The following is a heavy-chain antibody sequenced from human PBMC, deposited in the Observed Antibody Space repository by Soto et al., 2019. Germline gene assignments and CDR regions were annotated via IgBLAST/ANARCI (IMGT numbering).Heavy chain of an antibody. V-gene: IGHV4-31*03. D-gene: IGHD7-27*01. CDR1: GGSISSGGYY. J-gene: IGHJ4*02. Sequence: SETLSLTCTVSGGSISSGGYYWSWIRQHPGKGLEWIGYIYYSGSTYYNPSLKSRVTISVDTSKNQFSLKLSSVTAEDTAVYYCLTAWAENDYFDYWGQGTLVTVSS. CDR2: IYYSGST. CDR3: LTAWAENDYFDY.